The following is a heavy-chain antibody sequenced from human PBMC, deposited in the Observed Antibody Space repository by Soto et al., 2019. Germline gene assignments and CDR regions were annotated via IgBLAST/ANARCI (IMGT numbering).Heavy chain of an antibody. V-gene: IGHV3-23*01. Sequence: PGGSLRLSCAASGFTFSSYAMSWVRQAPGKGLEWVSAISGSGGSTYYADSAKGRFTISRDNSKNTLYLQMNSLRAEDTAVYYCAKASRGFGVVIIPVENWFDPWGQGTLVTVSA. D-gene: IGHD3-3*01. CDR3: AKASRGFGVVIIPVENWFDP. CDR2: ISGSGGST. CDR1: GFTFSSYA. J-gene: IGHJ5*02.